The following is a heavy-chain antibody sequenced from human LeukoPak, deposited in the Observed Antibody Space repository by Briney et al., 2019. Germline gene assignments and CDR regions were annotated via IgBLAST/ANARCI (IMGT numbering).Heavy chain of an antibody. D-gene: IGHD2-2*01. CDR2: IYYSGST. CDR1: GGSIRSYY. CDR3: ARVPDYCSSTSCYAAGGDY. V-gene: IGHV4-59*01. J-gene: IGHJ4*02. Sequence: PSETLSLTCTVSGGSIRSYYWSWIRQPPGKGLEWIGYIYYSGSTNYNPSLKSRVTISVDTSKNQFSLKLSSVTAADTAVYYCARVPDYCSSTSCYAAGGDYWGQGTLVTVSS.